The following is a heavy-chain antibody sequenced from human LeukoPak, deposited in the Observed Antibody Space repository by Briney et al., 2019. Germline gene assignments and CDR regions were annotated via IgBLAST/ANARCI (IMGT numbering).Heavy chain of an antibody. CDR3: AKSLSGYRSDRYCFDH. J-gene: IGHJ4*02. V-gene: IGHV3-30*02. CDR2: TRFDGSNN. D-gene: IGHD6-25*01. CDR1: GFTFRSYN. Sequence: VGSLRLSCAASGFTFRSYNMHWVRQAPGKGLEWVAFTRFDGSNNYYADSVKGRFTVSRDNSRNTLYLQMNSLRNEDTAVYYCAKSLSGYRSDRYCFDHWGQGTLVTVSS.